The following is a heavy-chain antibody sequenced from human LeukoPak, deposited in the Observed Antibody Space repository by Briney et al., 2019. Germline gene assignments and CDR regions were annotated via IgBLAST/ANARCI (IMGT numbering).Heavy chain of an antibody. CDR1: GFTFPNYV. J-gene: IGHJ4*02. CDR3: ARSPARLGYYFDY. CDR2: ISYDGSNT. D-gene: IGHD3-22*01. V-gene: IGHV3-30*01. Sequence: GGSLRLSCEASGFTFPNYVIHWVRQAPDKGLEWVAAISYDGSNTYYADSVKGRFTISRDNSKNTLYLQMNSLTAEDTSVYYCARSPARLGYYFDYWGQGTLVTVSS.